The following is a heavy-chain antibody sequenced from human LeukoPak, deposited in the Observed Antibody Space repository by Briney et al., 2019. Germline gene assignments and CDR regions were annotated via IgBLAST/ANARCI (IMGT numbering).Heavy chain of an antibody. CDR1: GFTFSSYS. CDR2: ISSSSSTI. CDR3: ARDRIEQQRTLGRSTSYYNYYYMDV. J-gene: IGHJ6*03. V-gene: IGHV3-48*01. D-gene: IGHD6-13*01. Sequence: PEGSLRLSCAASGFTFSSYSMNWVRQAPGKGLEWVSSISSSSSTIYYADSVKGRFTISRDNAKNSLYLQMNSLRAEDTAVYYCARDRIEQQRTLGRSTSYYNYYYMDVWGKGTTVTVSS.